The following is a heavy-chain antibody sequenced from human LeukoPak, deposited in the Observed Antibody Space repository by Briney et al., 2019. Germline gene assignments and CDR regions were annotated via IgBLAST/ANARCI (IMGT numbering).Heavy chain of an antibody. CDR3: ARDRSYWDYYYYGMDV. J-gene: IGHJ6*02. Sequence: GRSLRLSCAASGFTFSSYGMHWVRQAPGKGLEWVAVIWYDGSNKYYADSVKGRFTISRDNSKNTLYLQMNSLRAEDTAVYYCARDRSYWDYYYYGMDVWGQGTTVTVSS. CDR2: IWYDGSNK. CDR1: GFTFSSYG. V-gene: IGHV3-33*01. D-gene: IGHD1-26*01.